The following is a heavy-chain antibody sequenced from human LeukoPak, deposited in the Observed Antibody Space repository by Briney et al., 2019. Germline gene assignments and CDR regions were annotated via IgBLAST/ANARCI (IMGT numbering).Heavy chain of an antibody. Sequence: GGSLRLSCAASGFTVSDNYMSWGRQAPRQGLEWVSVIYSRGDTYYADSVEGRFTISKDNSKNTLFLQMNSLRVEDTAIYYCARDAPQVPAAGVLASWGQGSLVTVSS. J-gene: IGHJ5*02. CDR3: ARDAPQVPAAGVLAS. CDR1: GFTVSDNY. D-gene: IGHD6-13*01. CDR2: IYSRGDT. V-gene: IGHV3-53*01.